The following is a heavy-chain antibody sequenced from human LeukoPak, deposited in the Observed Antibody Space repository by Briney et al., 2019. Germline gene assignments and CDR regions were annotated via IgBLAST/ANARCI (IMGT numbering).Heavy chain of an antibody. V-gene: IGHV4-59*08. Sequence: SETLSLTCTVSGGSISSFFWSWIRQPPGKGLEWIGYIHYSGSTNYNPSLESRVTISVDTSKNQFSLNLSSVPAADTAVYYCARHEGGNLDFDYWGQGTLVTVSS. CDR1: GGSISSFF. CDR2: IHYSGST. D-gene: IGHD4-23*01. CDR3: ARHEGGNLDFDY. J-gene: IGHJ4*02.